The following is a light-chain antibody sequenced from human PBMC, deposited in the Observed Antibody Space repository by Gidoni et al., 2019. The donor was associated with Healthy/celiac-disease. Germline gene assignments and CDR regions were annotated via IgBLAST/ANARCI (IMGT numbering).Light chain of an antibody. CDR1: QSISSY. CDR2: DAS. J-gene: IGKJ4*01. CDR3: QQRIYWPPS. Sequence: EIVLTQSPATLSLSPWQRATRFCRANQSISSYLARYQQKPGQPPRLLIYDASTKATDIPARFSDSGSGTDRTLSLNSQAPEYFAFYDFQQRIYWPPSFGEGTKVEIK. V-gene: IGKV3-11*01.